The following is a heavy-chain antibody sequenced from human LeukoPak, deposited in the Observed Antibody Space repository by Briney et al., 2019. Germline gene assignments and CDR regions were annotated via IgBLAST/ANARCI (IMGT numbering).Heavy chain of an antibody. V-gene: IGHV1-18*01. CDR3: ARGRSSGWYDYYYYGMDV. D-gene: IGHD6-19*01. CDR1: DYTFTSYG. J-gene: IGHJ6*02. CDR2: ISADNGNT. Sequence: GASVKVSCKASDYTFTSYGISWVRQAPGQGLEWMGWISADNGNTNYAQKLQGRVTMTTDTSTSTAYMELRSLRSDDTAVYYCARGRSSGWYDYYYYGMDVWGQGTTVTVSS.